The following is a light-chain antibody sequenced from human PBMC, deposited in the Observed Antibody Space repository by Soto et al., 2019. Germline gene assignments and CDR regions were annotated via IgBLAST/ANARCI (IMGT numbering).Light chain of an antibody. V-gene: IGKV3D-15*01. CDR2: GSS. J-gene: IGKJ4*01. Sequence: RVLTQSPATLSVAPGERATLSCRASQNVGTNLAWYQQKPGQAPRLLIYGSSTRATGIPANFSGSGSGTEFTLSISSLQSEESAVYYCQQYNNWGLSFGGGTKVEIK. CDR1: QNVGTN. CDR3: QQYNNWGLS.